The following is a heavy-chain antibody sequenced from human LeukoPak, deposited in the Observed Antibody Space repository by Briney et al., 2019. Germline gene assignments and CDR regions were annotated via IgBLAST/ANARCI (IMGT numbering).Heavy chain of an antibody. CDR1: GGSFSGYY. CDR3: ARSGVVDTAMVTAVHYFDY. V-gene: IGHV4-34*01. CDR2: INHSGST. Sequence: PSETLSLTCAVYGGSFSGYYWSWIRQPPGKGLEWIGEINHSGSTNCNPSLKSRVTISVDTSKNQFSLKLSSVTAADTAVYYCARSGVVDTAMVTAVHYFDYWGQGTLVTVSS. D-gene: IGHD5-18*01. J-gene: IGHJ4*02.